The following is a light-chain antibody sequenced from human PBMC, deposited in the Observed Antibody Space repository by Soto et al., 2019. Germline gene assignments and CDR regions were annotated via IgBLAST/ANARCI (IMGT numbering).Light chain of an antibody. CDR1: SSDVGTYKP. V-gene: IGLV2-23*01. J-gene: IGLJ3*02. Sequence: QSALTQPASVSGSPGQSITISCTGTSSDVGTYKPVSWYQQYPGKAPKVIIYDDTKRPSGVSSRFSGFKSGNTASLTISGLQAEDEADYYCCSFAGSSTSFGGGTKLTVL. CDR3: CSFAGSSTS. CDR2: DDT.